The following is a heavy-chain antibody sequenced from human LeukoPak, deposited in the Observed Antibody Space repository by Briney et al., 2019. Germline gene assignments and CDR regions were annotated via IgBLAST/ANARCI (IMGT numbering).Heavy chain of an antibody. CDR1: GGSISSYY. V-gene: IGHV4-59*08. Sequence: SETLSLTCTVSGGSISSYYWSWIRQPPGKGLEWIGYIYYSGSTNHNPSLKSRVTISADTSKNQFSLKLSSVTAADTAVYYCASFAMVRGPAFDIWGQGTMVTVSS. D-gene: IGHD3-10*01. CDR2: IYYSGST. J-gene: IGHJ3*02. CDR3: ASFAMVRGPAFDI.